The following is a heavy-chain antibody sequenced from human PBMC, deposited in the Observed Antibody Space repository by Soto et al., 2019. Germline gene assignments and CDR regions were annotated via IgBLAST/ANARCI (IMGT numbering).Heavy chain of an antibody. CDR3: ARDLWLEYFDY. CDR2: IKQDGSEK. J-gene: IGHJ4*02. Sequence: GGSLRLSCAASGFTFSSYWMSWVRQAPGKGLEWVANIKQDGSEKYYGDSVKGRFTISRDNAKNSLYLQMNSLRAEDTAVYYCARDLWLEYFDYWGQGTLVTVSS. D-gene: IGHD6-19*01. V-gene: IGHV3-7*01. CDR1: GFTFSSYW.